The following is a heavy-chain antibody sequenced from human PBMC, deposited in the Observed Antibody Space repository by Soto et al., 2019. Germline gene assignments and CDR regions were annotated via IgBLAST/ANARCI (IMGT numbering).Heavy chain of an antibody. CDR3: ARSLRFLEWLSHDYYMDV. V-gene: IGHV4-59*01. Sequence: SETLSLTCTVSGGSIGSYYWSWIRQPPGKGLEWIGYIYYSGSTNYNPSLKSRVTISVDTSKNQFSLKLSSVTAADTAVYYCARSLRFLEWLSHDYYMDVWGKGTTVTVSS. CDR2: IYYSGST. CDR1: GGSIGSYY. J-gene: IGHJ6*03. D-gene: IGHD3-3*01.